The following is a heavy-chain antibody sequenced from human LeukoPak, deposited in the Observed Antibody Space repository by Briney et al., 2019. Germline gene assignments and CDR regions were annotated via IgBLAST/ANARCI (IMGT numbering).Heavy chain of an antibody. V-gene: IGHV3-7*03. CDR1: GFTFSSYW. CDR3: ARAGSSSGRFCHY. D-gene: IGHD6-6*01. J-gene: IGHJ4*02. Sequence: PGGSLRLSCAASGFTFSSYWMSWVRQAPGKGLKWVANIKQDGSEKYYVDSVKGRFTISRDNAKNSLYLQMNSVRAADTAVYYCARAGSSSGRFCHYWGQGTLVTVSS. CDR2: IKQDGSEK.